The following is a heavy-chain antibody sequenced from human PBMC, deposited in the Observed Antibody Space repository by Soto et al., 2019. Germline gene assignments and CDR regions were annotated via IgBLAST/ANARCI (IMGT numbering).Heavy chain of an antibody. CDR1: GGSITSSSYY. CDR2: IYYSGST. J-gene: IGHJ4*02. CDR3: ASTPMGDYYFDY. D-gene: IGHD2-21*01. Sequence: PSETLSLTCTVSGGSITSSSYYWGWIRQPPGKGLEWIGSIYYSGSTYYNPSLKSRVTISVDTSKNQFSLKLSSVTAADTAVYYCASTPMGDYYFDYWGQGTLVTVSS. V-gene: IGHV4-39*01.